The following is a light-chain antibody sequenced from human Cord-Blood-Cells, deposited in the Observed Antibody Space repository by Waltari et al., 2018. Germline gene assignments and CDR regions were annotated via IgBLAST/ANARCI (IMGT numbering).Light chain of an antibody. CDR3: QQYGSSPRT. V-gene: IGKV3-20*01. CDR2: GSS. CDR1: QSVSSSY. J-gene: IGKJ1*01. Sequence: IVLTQSPGTLSLSPGERASPPCRASQSVSSSYLAWYQQKPGQAPRLLIYGSSSRATGIPDRFSGSGSGTDFTLTISRLEPEDFAVYYCQQYGSSPRTFGQGTKVEIK.